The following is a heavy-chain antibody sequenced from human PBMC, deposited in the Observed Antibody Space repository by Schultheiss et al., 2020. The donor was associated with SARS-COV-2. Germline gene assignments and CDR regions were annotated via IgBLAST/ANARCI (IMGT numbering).Heavy chain of an antibody. CDR2: IHDSGST. Sequence: SETLSLTCTVSGVSVSTYCWNWIRQPPGKGLEWIGFIHDSGSTNYNPSLKSRVTISVDKSKNQFSLKLTSVTAADTAIYYCARRRSDGNWYLDTWGQGTLVTFSS. CDR1: GVSVSTYC. J-gene: IGHJ4*02. D-gene: IGHD4-23*01. V-gene: IGHV4-59*08. CDR3: ARRRSDGNWYLDT.